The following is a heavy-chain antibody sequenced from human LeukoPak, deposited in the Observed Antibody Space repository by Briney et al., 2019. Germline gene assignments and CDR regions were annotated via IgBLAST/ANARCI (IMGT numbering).Heavy chain of an antibody. Sequence: PSESLSLTCTVSGGSVSSGSYYWSWMRQPPGKGLEWIGCIYDSGSTNYNPSLKSRVTISVDTSKNQFSLKLSSVTAADTAVYYCAGARRYYYDSSGFSFDYWGQGTLVTAPS. D-gene: IGHD3-22*01. CDR3: AGARRYYYDSSGFSFDY. CDR2: IYDSGST. V-gene: IGHV4-61*01. J-gene: IGHJ4*02. CDR1: GGSVSSGSYY.